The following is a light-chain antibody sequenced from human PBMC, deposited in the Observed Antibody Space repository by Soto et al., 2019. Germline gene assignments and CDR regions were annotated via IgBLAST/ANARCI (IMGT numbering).Light chain of an antibody. V-gene: IGKV3-20*01. CDR1: QSVTYRY. Sequence: EKVLKQSPGTLALSTGERVTLSCRASQSVTYRYLAWYQQKPGQAPMLLIYAASTRATGIPDRFSGSGSGTDFTFTISRLEPGDFAVYYCQQYGSSPWTFGQGTNVDIK. J-gene: IGKJ1*01. CDR2: AAS. CDR3: QQYGSSPWT.